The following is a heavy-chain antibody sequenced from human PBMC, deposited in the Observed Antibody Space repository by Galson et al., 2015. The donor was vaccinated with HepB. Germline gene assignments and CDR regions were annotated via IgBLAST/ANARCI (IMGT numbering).Heavy chain of an antibody. CDR3: ARTEWELLERYYGMDV. CDR1: GYTFTSYA. Sequence: SVKVSCKASGYTFTSYAMHWVRQAPGQRLEWMGWINAGNGNTKYSQKFQGRVTITRDTSASTAYMELSSLRSEDTAVYYCARTEWELLERYYGMDVWGQGTTVTVSS. J-gene: IGHJ6*02. V-gene: IGHV1-3*01. CDR2: INAGNGNT. D-gene: IGHD1-26*01.